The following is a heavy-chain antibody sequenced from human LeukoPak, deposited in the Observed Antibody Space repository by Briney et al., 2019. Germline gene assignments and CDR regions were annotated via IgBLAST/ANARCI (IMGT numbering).Heavy chain of an antibody. CDR1: GGSISSYY. J-gene: IGHJ4*02. Sequence: KPSETLSLTCTVSGGSISSYYWSWIRQPPGKGLEWIGYIYYSGSTNYNPSLKSRVTISVDTSKNQFSLKLSSVTAADTAVYYCAGIVVVPAATEHYFDYWGQGTLVTVSS. CDR3: AGIVVVPAATEHYFDY. CDR2: IYYSGST. V-gene: IGHV4-59*01. D-gene: IGHD2-2*01.